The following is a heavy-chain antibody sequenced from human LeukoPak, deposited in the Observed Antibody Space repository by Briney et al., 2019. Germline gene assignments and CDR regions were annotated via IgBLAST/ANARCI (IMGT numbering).Heavy chain of an antibody. CDR3: ARRYYYDSSGYSGDDY. V-gene: IGHV3-9*03. CDR1: GFTFSSYG. CDR2: ISWNSGSI. J-gene: IGHJ4*02. Sequence: GGSLRLSCAASGFTFSSYGMNWVRQAPGKGLEWVSGISWNSGSIGYADSVKGRFTISRDNAKNSLYLQMNSLRAEDMALYYCARRYYYDSSGYSGDDYWGQGTLVTVSS. D-gene: IGHD3-22*01.